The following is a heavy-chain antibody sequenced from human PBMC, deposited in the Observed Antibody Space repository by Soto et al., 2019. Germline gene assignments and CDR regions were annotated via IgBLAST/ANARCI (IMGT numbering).Heavy chain of an antibody. CDR1: GFTFSSYG. D-gene: IGHD4-17*01. Sequence: GGSLRLSCAASGFTFSSYGMHWVRQAPGKGLEWVAVIWYDGSNKYYADSVKGRFTISRDNSKNTLYLQMNSLRAEDTAVYYCAREGKGEYDYGDLGIDAFDYWGQGTLVTVSS. V-gene: IGHV3-33*01. J-gene: IGHJ4*02. CDR2: IWYDGSNK. CDR3: AREGKGEYDYGDLGIDAFDY.